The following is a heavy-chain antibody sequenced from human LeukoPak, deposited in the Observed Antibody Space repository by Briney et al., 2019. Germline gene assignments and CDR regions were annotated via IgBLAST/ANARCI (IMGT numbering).Heavy chain of an antibody. CDR2: ISYDGSNK. D-gene: IGHD5-18*01. Sequence: GGSLRLSCAASGFTFSSYAMHWVRQAPGKGLEWVAVISYDGSNKYYADSVKGRFTISRDNSKNTLYLQMNSLRAEDTAVYYCARDSLPGQLWFGPLDYWGQGTLVTVSS. J-gene: IGHJ4*02. CDR3: ARDSLPGQLWFGPLDY. V-gene: IGHV3-30-3*01. CDR1: GFTFSSYA.